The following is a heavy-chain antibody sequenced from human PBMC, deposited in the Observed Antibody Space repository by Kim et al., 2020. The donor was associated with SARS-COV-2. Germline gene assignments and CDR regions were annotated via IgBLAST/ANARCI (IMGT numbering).Heavy chain of an antibody. CDR1: GFTFTNSA. Sequence: SVKVSCKSSGFTFTNSAVQWVRQARGQRLEWIGWIVVGSGDTNYAQKFQERVTITRDMSTGTVYMELSSLRSEDTAVYFCAADKGFIKEAGPFDPWGQGTLVTVSS. D-gene: IGHD6-19*01. CDR3: AADKGFIKEAGPFDP. V-gene: IGHV1-58*01. CDR2: IVVGSGDT. J-gene: IGHJ5*02.